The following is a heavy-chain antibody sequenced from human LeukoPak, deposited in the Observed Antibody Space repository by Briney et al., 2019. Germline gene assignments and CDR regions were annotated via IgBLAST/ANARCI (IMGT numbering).Heavy chain of an antibody. CDR1: GLTFSSYE. J-gene: IGHJ4*02. CDR3: ARDGSGYDYPHYDY. V-gene: IGHV3-48*03. D-gene: IGHD5-12*01. Sequence: QPGGSLRLSCAASGLTFSSYEMNWVRQAPGKGLEWVSYISSSGSTIYYADSVKGRFTISRDNAKNSLYLQMNSLRAEDTALYYCARDGSGYDYPHYDYWGQGTLVTVSS. CDR2: ISSSGSTI.